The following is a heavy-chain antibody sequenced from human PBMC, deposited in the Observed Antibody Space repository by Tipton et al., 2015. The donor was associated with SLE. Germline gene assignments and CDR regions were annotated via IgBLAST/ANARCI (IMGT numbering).Heavy chain of an antibody. V-gene: IGHV3-23*03. J-gene: IGHJ4*02. CDR3: ARINWGSSY. Sequence: SLRLSCAASGFTFSSYAMSWVRQARGKGLEWVSVIYSGGNTDYADSVKGRFTISRDNSKNTLNLQMNSLRADDTAIYYCARINWGSSYWGQGSLVTVSS. CDR1: GFTFSSYA. CDR2: IYSGGNT. D-gene: IGHD3-16*01.